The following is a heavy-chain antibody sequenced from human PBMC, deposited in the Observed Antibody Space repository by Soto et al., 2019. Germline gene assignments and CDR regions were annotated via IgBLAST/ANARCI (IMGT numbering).Heavy chain of an antibody. Sequence: SETLSLTCIVSGGSISSRNYYWAWIRQPPGKGLEWIGSLYYSGSTYYNPSLKSRVIISVDTSKTQVSLKVSSVTAEDTAVYYCAKEGTTSPYNWFDPWGQGTLVTVS. D-gene: IGHD2-2*01. J-gene: IGHJ5*02. V-gene: IGHV4-39*07. CDR1: GGSISSRNYY. CDR3: AKEGTTSPYNWFDP. CDR2: LYYSGST.